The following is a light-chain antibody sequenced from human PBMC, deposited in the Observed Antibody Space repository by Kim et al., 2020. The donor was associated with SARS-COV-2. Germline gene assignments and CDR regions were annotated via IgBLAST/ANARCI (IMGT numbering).Light chain of an antibody. CDR1: QSISIS. Sequence: SPGERATLSCRASQSISISLAWYQQKPGQAPRLLIYDASNRATGIPDRFSGSGSGTDFTLTISSLEPEDFAIYYCQQRNSWPPAVTFGGGTKLEIK. CDR3: QQRNSWPPAVT. CDR2: DAS. V-gene: IGKV3-11*01. J-gene: IGKJ4*01.